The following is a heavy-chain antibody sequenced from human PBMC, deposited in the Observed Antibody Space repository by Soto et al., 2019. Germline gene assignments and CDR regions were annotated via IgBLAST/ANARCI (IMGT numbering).Heavy chain of an antibody. J-gene: IGHJ4*02. Sequence: QVQLVQSGAEVKKPGASVKVSCEASGGTSNTFTFTWVGQAPGRGLEWVGQIVPMYDSVNYAENFQGRVTITADKSTKTAYMELTSLRSEDTALYFCASWRSYSGSYCFDYWGQGTLVTVSS. CDR1: GGTSNTFT. CDR3: ASWRSYSGSYCFDY. V-gene: IGHV1-69*06. CDR2: IVPMYDSV. D-gene: IGHD1-26*01.